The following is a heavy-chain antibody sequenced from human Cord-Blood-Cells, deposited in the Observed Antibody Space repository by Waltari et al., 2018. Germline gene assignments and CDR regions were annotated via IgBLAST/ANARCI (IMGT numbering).Heavy chain of an antibody. J-gene: IGHJ4*02. Sequence: EVQLVESGGVVVQPGGSLRLSCAASGFTFDDYTMHRVRQAPGKGLEWVSIISWDGGSTYYADSVKGRFTISRDNSKNSLYLQMNSLRTEDTALYYCAKGGKRFLEWLFDYWGQGTLVTVSS. CDR1: GFTFDDYT. CDR2: ISWDGGST. CDR3: AKGGKRFLEWLFDY. D-gene: IGHD3-3*01. V-gene: IGHV3-43*01.